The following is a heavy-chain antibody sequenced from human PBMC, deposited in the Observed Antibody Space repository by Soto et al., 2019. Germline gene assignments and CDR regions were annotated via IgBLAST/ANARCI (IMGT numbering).Heavy chain of an antibody. Sequence: EVQLLESGGGLVQPGGSLRLSCAASGFTFSSYAMSWVRQAPGKGLEWVSAISGSGGSTYYADSVKGRFTISRDNSKNTLYLQMNSLRAEDTAVYYCAKKAYCGGDCYSGPPKDYWGQGTLVTVSS. CDR1: GFTFSSYA. CDR3: AKKAYCGGDCYSGPPKDY. CDR2: ISGSGGST. J-gene: IGHJ4*02. D-gene: IGHD2-21*02. V-gene: IGHV3-23*01.